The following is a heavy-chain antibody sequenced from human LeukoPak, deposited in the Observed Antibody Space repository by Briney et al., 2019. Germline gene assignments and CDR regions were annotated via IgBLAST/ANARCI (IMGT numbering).Heavy chain of an antibody. J-gene: IGHJ4*02. V-gene: IGHV3-20*04. CDR2: INWNGGSP. Sequence: GGSLRLSCAASGFTLDDYGMSWVRHAPGEGLEWVSGINWNGGSPGYAASVKGRFTISRDNAKNSLYVQMKSLRAEDTALYSCARSVAASRDYWGQGTLVTVSS. D-gene: IGHD2-15*01. CDR3: ARSVAASRDY. CDR1: GFTLDDYG.